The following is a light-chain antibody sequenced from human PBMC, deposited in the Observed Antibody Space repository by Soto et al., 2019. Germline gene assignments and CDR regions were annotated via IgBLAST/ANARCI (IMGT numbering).Light chain of an antibody. V-gene: IGKV3-11*01. Sequence: EIVLTQSPATLSLSPGERATLSCRASQSVSSYLAWYQQKPGQAPRLLIYDASNRATGIPARFSGSGSGTDFTLTISRLEPEDFAVYYCQQLSTWRTTFRQGTNVDIK. J-gene: IGKJ1*01. CDR1: QSVSSY. CDR2: DAS. CDR3: QQLSTWRTT.